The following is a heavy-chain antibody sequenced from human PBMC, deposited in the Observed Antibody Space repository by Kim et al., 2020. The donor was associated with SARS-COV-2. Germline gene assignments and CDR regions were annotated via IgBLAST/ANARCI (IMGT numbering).Heavy chain of an antibody. V-gene: IGHV1-2*02. CDR3: ARYSDYWYIDL. J-gene: IGHJ2*01. CDR2: INPNSGGT. CDR1: GYTFNDHF. Sequence: ASVKVSCKASGYTFNDHFMHWVRQAPGQGLQWMGWINPNSGGTKYAQRFQGRVTLTRDTSISTAYMELSRLRSDDTAVYYCARYSDYWYIDLWGRGTLVTFSS. D-gene: IGHD4-4*01.